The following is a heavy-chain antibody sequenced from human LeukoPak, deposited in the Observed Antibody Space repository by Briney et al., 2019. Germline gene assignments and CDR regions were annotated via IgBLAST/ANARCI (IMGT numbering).Heavy chain of an antibody. Sequence: GGSLRLSCAASGFTFSSYAVTWVRQAPGKGLEWVSVINNSGAGRYHADSVKGRFTISRDNSNNTLYLQMNSLRAEDTAVYYCAKVAAAGNWFDPWGQGTLVIVSS. CDR1: GFTFSSYA. V-gene: IGHV3-23*01. J-gene: IGHJ5*02. CDR3: AKVAAAGNWFDP. CDR2: INNSGAGR. D-gene: IGHD6-13*01.